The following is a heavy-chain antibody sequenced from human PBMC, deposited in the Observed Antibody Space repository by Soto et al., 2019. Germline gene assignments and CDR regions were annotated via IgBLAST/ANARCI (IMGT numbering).Heavy chain of an antibody. J-gene: IGHJ1*01. CDR3: AKTPPTYDSDYAPEYFQH. Sequence: EVQLVESGGGLVQPGGSLRLSCAASGFTLGSYSMNWVRQAPGNGLEWLSYISTSSSTIYYADSVKGRFTISRDNAKNSLYLQMNSLRAEDTAVYYCAKTPPTYDSDYAPEYFQHWGQGTLVTVSS. CDR2: ISTSSSTI. D-gene: IGHD4-4*01. CDR1: GFTLGSYS. V-gene: IGHV3-48*01.